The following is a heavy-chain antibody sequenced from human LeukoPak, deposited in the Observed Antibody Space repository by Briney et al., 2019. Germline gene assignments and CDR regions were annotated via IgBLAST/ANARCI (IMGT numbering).Heavy chain of an antibody. D-gene: IGHD2-15*01. CDR2: ISSSSTI. Sequence: GGSLRLSCAASGFTFSSYSMNWVRQAPGKGLEWVSYISSSSTIYYSDSVKGRFTISRDNAKNSLYLQMNSLRGEDTAVYYCARDCSGGSCGPYAFDIWGQGTMVTVSS. CDR1: GFTFSSYS. J-gene: IGHJ3*02. V-gene: IGHV3-48*01. CDR3: ARDCSGGSCGPYAFDI.